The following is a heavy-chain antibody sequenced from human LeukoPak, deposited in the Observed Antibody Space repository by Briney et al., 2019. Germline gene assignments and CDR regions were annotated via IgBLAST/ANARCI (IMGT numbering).Heavy chain of an antibody. CDR2: IYYSGST. CDR1: GGSISSGDYY. D-gene: IGHD6-13*01. Sequence: SQTLSLTCTVSGGSISSGDYYWSWIRQPPGKGLEWIGYIYYSGSTYYNPSLKSRVTTSIDTSKNQFSLKMSSVTAADTAVYYCVREVKGYGSSWYQNWFDPWGQGALVTVSS. V-gene: IGHV4-30-4*01. J-gene: IGHJ5*02. CDR3: VREVKGYGSSWYQNWFDP.